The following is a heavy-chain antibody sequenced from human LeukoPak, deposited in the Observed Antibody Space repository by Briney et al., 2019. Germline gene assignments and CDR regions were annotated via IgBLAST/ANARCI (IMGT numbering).Heavy chain of an antibody. CDR3: AREYGRGCSSTSCYTRGFDP. Sequence: ASVKVSCKASGGTFSSYAISWVRQATGQGLEWMGWMNPNSGNTGYAQKFQGRVTITRNTSISTAYMELSSLRSEDTAVYYCAREYGRGCSSTSCYTRGFDPWGQGTLVTVSS. CDR2: MNPNSGNT. D-gene: IGHD2-2*02. V-gene: IGHV1-8*03. J-gene: IGHJ5*02. CDR1: GGTFSSYA.